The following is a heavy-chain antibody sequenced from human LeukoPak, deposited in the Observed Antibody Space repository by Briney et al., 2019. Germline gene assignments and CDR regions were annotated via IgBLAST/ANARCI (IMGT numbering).Heavy chain of an antibody. CDR3: ARDGYIREHYGDYVGYFDY. CDR2: IYYSGST. CDR1: GGSISSSSYY. Sequence: SETLSLTCTVSGGSISSSSYYWGWIRQPPGKGLEWIGNIYYSGSTYYNPSLESRVTISVDTSKNQFSLKLSSVTAADTAVYYCARDGYIREHYGDYVGYFDYWGQGTLVTVSS. D-gene: IGHD4-17*01. J-gene: IGHJ4*02. V-gene: IGHV4-39*07.